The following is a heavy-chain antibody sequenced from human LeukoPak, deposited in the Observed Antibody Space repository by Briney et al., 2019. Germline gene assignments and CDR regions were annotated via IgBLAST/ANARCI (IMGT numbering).Heavy chain of an antibody. V-gene: IGHV3-21*01. Sequence: PGGSLRLSCAASGFTFSSYSMNWVRRAPGKGLEWVSSISSSSSYIYYADSVKGRFTISRDNAKNSLYLQMNSLRAEDTAVYYCARERGGWRGSYFDYWGQGTLVTVSS. CDR2: ISSSSSYI. CDR3: ARERGGWRGSYFDY. D-gene: IGHD1-26*01. CDR1: GFTFSSYS. J-gene: IGHJ4*02.